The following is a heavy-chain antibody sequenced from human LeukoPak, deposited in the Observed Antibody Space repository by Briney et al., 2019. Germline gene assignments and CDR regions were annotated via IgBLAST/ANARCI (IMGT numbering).Heavy chain of an antibody. CDR1: GFTFSSYA. CDR2: ISYDGSNK. Sequence: GGSLRLSCAASGFTFSSYAMHWVRQAPGQGREGGAVISYDGSNKYYADSVKGRFTISRDNCKNTLYLQMNSLRAEDTAVYYCARAGDSSYYYYYMDVWGKGTTVTVSS. V-gene: IGHV3-30*04. D-gene: IGHD3-22*01. CDR3: ARAGDSSYYYYYMDV. J-gene: IGHJ6*03.